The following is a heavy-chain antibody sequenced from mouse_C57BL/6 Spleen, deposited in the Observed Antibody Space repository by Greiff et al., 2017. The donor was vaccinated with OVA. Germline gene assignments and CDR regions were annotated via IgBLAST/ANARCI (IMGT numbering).Heavy chain of an antibody. CDR1: GYTFTDYN. D-gene: IGHD1-1*01. Sequence: VQLQQSGPELVKPGASVKIPCKASGYTFTDYNMDWVKQSHGKSLEWIGDFNPNNGGTIYNQKFKGKATLTVDKSSSTAYMELRSLTSEDTAVYYCARNDYGREDAMDYWGQGTSVTVSS. V-gene: IGHV1-18*01. J-gene: IGHJ4*01. CDR2: FNPNNGGT. CDR3: ARNDYGREDAMDY.